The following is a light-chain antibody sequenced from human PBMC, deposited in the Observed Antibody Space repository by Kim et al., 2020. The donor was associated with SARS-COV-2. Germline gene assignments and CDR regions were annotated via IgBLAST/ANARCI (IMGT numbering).Light chain of an antibody. Sequence: SESTGKTVTISCRRSGGRIASKFVQLYQQRPGSAPTSVIYEDNQRPSWVPDRFSGSIDDSSNSASLTISGLKTEDEADYYCQSGRLFGGGTQLTVL. CDR1: GGRIASKF. CDR2: EDN. J-gene: IGLJ2*01. V-gene: IGLV6-57*03. CDR3: QSGRL.